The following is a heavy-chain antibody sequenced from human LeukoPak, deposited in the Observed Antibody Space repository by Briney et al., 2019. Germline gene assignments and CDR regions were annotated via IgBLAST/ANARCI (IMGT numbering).Heavy chain of an antibody. J-gene: IGHJ3*02. Sequence: SETLSLTCTVSGGSISSYYWSWIRQPPGKGLEWIGYIYYSGSTNYNPSLKSRVTISVDTSKNQFSLKLSSVTAADTAVYYCARHCSSTSCYPFDAFDIWGQGTMVTVSS. V-gene: IGHV4-59*08. D-gene: IGHD2-2*01. CDR1: GGSISSYY. CDR3: ARHCSSTSCYPFDAFDI. CDR2: IYYSGST.